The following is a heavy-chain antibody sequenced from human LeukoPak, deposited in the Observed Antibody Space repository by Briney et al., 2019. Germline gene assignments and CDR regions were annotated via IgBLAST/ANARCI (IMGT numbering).Heavy chain of an antibody. V-gene: IGHV4-30-2*01. D-gene: IGHD3-22*01. CDR3: ARAVSTYYYDSSGYHFDY. CDR1: GGSISSGGYS. CDR2: IYHSGST. J-gene: IGHJ4*02. Sequence: SQTLSLTCAVSGGSISSGGYSWSWIRQPPGKGLKWIGYIYHSGSTYYNPSLKSRVTISVDRSKNQFSLKLSSVTAADTAVYYCARAVSTYYYDSSGYHFDYWGQGTLVTVSS.